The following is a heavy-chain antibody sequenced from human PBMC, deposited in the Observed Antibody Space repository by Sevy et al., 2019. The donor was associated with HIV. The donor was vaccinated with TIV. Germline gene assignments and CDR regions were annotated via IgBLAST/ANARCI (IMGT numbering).Heavy chain of an antibody. CDR2: LNGSGGRT. Sequence: GGSLRLSCAASGFTFSSFAMSWVRQTPGKGLEWVSGLNGSGGRTYYPDSVKGRFTISRDNSKNTLCLQMNSLRAEDTAVYYCAKDTDSGSYLNDAFDIWGQGTMVTVSS. J-gene: IGHJ3*02. D-gene: IGHD1-26*01. V-gene: IGHV3-23*01. CDR1: GFTFSSFA. CDR3: AKDTDSGSYLNDAFDI.